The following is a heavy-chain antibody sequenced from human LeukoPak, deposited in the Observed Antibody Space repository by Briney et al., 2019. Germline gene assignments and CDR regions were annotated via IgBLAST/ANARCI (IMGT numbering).Heavy chain of an antibody. Sequence: GRSLRLSCAASGFTFSSYAMHWVRQAPGKGLEWVAIIWYDGSNKYYADSVKGRFTISRDNSKNTLYLQMNSLRDEDTAVYYCARDQGSSHFDYWGQGTLVTVSS. J-gene: IGHJ4*02. CDR3: ARDQGSSHFDY. CDR2: IWYDGSNK. D-gene: IGHD1-26*01. V-gene: IGHV3-33*08. CDR1: GFTFSSYA.